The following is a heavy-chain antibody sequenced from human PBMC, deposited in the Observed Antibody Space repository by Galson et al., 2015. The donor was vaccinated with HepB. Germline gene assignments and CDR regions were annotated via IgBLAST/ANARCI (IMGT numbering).Heavy chain of an antibody. D-gene: IGHD2-2*01. CDR3: VRRRSQLLNVDTDY. CDR1: GYNFNRYW. CDR2: IYPTDADT. J-gene: IGHJ4*01. Sequence: QSGAEVKMPGESLKISCKTSGYNFNRYWIAWVRQMPGKGLEWMGIIYPTDADTRYSPSFQGQVSISADKSTATAYLQWSSLKASDTAIYFCVRRRSQLLNVDTDYWGQGTLVTVSS. V-gene: IGHV5-51*01.